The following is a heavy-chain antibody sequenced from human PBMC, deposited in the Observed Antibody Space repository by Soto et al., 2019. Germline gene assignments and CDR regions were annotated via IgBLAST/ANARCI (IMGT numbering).Heavy chain of an antibody. CDR3: ARGGGDYDFNWFDP. CDR1: GFVFSRYA. D-gene: IGHD4-17*01. V-gene: IGHV3-30-3*01. Sequence: QAQLVESGGGVVQPGTSPRLSCGASGFVFSRYAMHWVRQAPGKGLEWVAVISNDGGITYYADSLKGRFTISRDNSRNTLYLQTDSLRAEDTAVYYCARGGGDYDFNWFDPWGQGTLVTVSS. CDR2: ISNDGGIT. J-gene: IGHJ5*02.